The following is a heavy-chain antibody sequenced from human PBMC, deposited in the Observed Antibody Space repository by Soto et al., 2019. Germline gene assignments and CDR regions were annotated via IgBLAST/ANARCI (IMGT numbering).Heavy chain of an antibody. CDR2: ISGSGSST. D-gene: IGHD4-17*01. Sequence: GGSLRLSCASSGFTFSSYSMSWVRQAPEKRLAWVSTISGSGSSTYYADSVKGRFTISRDNSRNTLYLQMNSLRAEDTAVYYCAKDYRGYGDYNFDYWGQGTLVTVSS. CDR1: GFTFSSYS. CDR3: AKDYRGYGDYNFDY. J-gene: IGHJ4*02. V-gene: IGHV3-23*01.